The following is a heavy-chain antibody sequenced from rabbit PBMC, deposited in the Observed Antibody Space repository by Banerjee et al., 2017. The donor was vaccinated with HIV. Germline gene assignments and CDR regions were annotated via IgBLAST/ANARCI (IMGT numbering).Heavy chain of an antibody. J-gene: IGHJ6*01. V-gene: IGHV1S45*01. D-gene: IGHD8-1*01. Sequence: QEQLEESGGGLVKPEGSLTLTCKASGFSFSDRDVICWVRQAPGKGLEWVACAYAGSSGSTYSATWAKGRFTVSKSSSTTVTLQMTSLTAADTATYFCARDVGTSFSTYGMDLRGPGTLVTVS. CDR1: GFSFSDRDV. CDR2: AYAGSSGST. CDR3: ARDVGTSFSTYGMDL.